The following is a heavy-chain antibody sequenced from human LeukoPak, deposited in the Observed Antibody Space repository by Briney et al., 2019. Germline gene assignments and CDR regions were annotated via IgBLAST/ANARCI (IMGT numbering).Heavy chain of an antibody. V-gene: IGHV1-69*13. CDR1: GGTFSSYA. J-gene: IGHJ5*02. Sequence: GASVKVSCKASGGTFSSYAISWVRQAPGQGLEWMGGIIPIFGTANYAQKFQGRVTITADESTSTAYMELSSLRSEDTAVYYCARAIGYSSSWYVGFDPWGQGTLVTVSS. CDR2: IIPIFGTA. CDR3: ARAIGYSSSWYVGFDP. D-gene: IGHD6-13*01.